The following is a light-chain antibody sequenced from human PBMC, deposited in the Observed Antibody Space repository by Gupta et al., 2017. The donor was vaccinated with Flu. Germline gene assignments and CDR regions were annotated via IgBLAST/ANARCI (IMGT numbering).Light chain of an antibody. CDR3: QQGDSSPCT. V-gene: IGKV1-39*01. CDR1: QSISTY. CDR2: LTS. J-gene: IGKJ2*02. Sequence: PSSLHPSVGARISIPCLVSQSISTYLHWYQQKAGKAPKVLISLTSHLQSGVPYRFSGSGSGTDFTLTISRLQPEDFGTYYCQQGDSSPCTFGQGTKVEIK.